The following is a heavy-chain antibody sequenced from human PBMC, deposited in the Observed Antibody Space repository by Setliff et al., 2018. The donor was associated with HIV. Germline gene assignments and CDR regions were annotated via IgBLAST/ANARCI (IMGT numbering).Heavy chain of an antibody. D-gene: IGHD3-22*01. CDR2: IHYDERT. Sequence: PSETLSLTCTVSGDSASNSRYYWAWIRQPPGKGLEYIGSIHYDERTYYNPSLKSRTTISRDTSMNQFSLKLTSVTAADTAVYYCARDYDSSGYLRAFDIWGQGTMVTVSS. J-gene: IGHJ3*02. CDR1: GDSASNSRYY. CDR3: ARDYDSSGYLRAFDI. V-gene: IGHV4-39*07.